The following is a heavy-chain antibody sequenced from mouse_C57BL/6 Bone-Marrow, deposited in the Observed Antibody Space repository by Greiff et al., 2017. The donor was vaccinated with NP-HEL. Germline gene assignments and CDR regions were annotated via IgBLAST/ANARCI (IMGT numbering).Heavy chain of an antibody. CDR3: ARSPFP. V-gene: IGHV1-42*01. CDR2: INPSTGGT. CDR1: GYSFTGYY. J-gene: IGHJ4*01. Sequence: VQLQQSGPELVKPGASVKISCKASGYSFTGYYMNWVKQSPEKSLEWIGEINPSTGGTTYNQKFKAKATLTVDKSSSTAYMQLKSLTSEDSAVYYCARSPFPWGQGTSVTVSS.